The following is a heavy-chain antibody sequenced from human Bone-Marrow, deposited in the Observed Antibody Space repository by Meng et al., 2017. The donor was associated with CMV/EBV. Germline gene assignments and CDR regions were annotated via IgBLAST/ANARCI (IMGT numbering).Heavy chain of an antibody. CDR1: GFTFSSYS. CDR2: ISSSSYI. V-gene: IGHV3-21*01. D-gene: IGHD2-2*02. J-gene: IGHJ4*02. Sequence: LSLTCAASGFTFSSYSMNWVRQAPGKGLEWVSSISSSSYIYYADSVKGRFTISRDNAKNSLYLQMNSLRAEDTAVYYCARVAQLLYPLLLDYWGQGTLVTVSS. CDR3: ARVAQLLYPLLLDY.